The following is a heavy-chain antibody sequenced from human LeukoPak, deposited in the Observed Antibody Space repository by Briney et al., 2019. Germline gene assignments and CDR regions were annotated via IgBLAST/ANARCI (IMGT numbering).Heavy chain of an antibody. J-gene: IGHJ4*02. V-gene: IGHV1-24*01. CDR3: ATGSGSYFDKAFDY. D-gene: IGHD1-26*01. CDR2: FDPEDGET. Sequence: GASVTVSCKVSGYTLTELSMHWVRQAPGKGLEWMGGFDPEDGETIYAQKFQGRVTMTEDTSTDTAYMELSSLRSEDTAVYYCATGSGSYFDKAFDYWGQGTLVTVSS. CDR1: GYTLTELS.